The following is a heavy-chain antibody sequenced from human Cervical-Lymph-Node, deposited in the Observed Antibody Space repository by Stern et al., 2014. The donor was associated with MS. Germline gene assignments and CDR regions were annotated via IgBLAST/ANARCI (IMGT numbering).Heavy chain of an antibody. CDR1: GGSISSGGSS. J-gene: IGHJ3*01. CDR3: ARGGVIYTQDRNGFDV. CDR2: IYHSGST. D-gene: IGHD2-21*01. V-gene: IGHV4-30-2*01. Sequence: VQLVESGSGQAKPSQTLSLTCAVSGGSISSGGSSWNWIRQPPGKGLEWIGFIYHSGSTYYTPSHKGRVFISVDTSKNQFALNLRSVTAADTAVYYCARGGVIYTQDRNGFDVWGQGTMVTVSS.